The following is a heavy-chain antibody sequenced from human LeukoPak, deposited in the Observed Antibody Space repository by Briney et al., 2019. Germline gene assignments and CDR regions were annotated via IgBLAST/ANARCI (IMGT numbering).Heavy chain of an antibody. V-gene: IGHV1-18*01. CDR1: GYTFTSYG. D-gene: IGHD3-16*02. Sequence: ASVKVSCKASGYTFTSYGISWVRQAPGQGLEWMGWISTYNGNTNYAQKFQDRVTMSRDTSTSTVYMELSSLRSEDTAVYYCARALWGSYRYTSDYWGQGTLVTVSS. CDR2: ISTYNGNT. J-gene: IGHJ4*02. CDR3: ARALWGSYRYTSDY.